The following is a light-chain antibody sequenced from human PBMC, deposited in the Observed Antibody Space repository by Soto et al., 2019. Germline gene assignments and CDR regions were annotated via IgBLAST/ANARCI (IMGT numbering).Light chain of an antibody. V-gene: IGKV1-8*01. J-gene: IGKJ3*01. CDR1: QGISSY. Sequence: AIRMTQSPSSFSASTGDRVTITCRASQGISSYLAWYQQKPGKAPKLLIYAASTLQSGVPSRFSGSGSGTDFTLTISCLQSEDFATYYCQQYYSYPSTVGPGTKVDIK. CDR2: AAS. CDR3: QQYYSYPST.